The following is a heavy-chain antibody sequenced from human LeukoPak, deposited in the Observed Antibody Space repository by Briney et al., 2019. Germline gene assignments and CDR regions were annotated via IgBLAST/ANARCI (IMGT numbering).Heavy chain of an antibody. Sequence: PGESLKISCKGSGYSFSSYWIGWVRQMPGKGLEWMGIIYPGDSNTRYSPSFQGQVTMSADKSISTAYLQWSSLKASDTAIYYCARRDGNTFEYWGQGSLVTVSS. D-gene: IGHD4-23*01. CDR1: GYSFSSYW. V-gene: IGHV5-51*01. CDR3: ARRDGNTFEY. CDR2: IYPGDSNT. J-gene: IGHJ4*02.